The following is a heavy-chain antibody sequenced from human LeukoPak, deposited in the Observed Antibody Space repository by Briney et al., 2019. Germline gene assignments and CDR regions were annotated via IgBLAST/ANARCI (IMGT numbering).Heavy chain of an antibody. D-gene: IGHD5-18*01. CDR1: GFTFSSYS. J-gene: IGHJ4*02. CDR3: ARLRGYSYGYGDY. V-gene: IGHV3-48*04. Sequence: PGGSLRLSCAASGFTFSSYSMNWVRQAPGKGLEWVSYISSSGNTIDYADSVKGRFTISRDNAKNSLYLQMVSLRAEDTAVCYCARLRGYSYGYGDYWGQGTLVTVSS. CDR2: ISSSGNTI.